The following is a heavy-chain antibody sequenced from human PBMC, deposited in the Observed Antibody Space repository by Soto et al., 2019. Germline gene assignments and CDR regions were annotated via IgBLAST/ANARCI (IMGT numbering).Heavy chain of an antibody. CDR3: ARELAPRPNDYFDY. CDR1: GFTFSDYY. J-gene: IGHJ4*02. CDR2: ISTSGTTI. D-gene: IGHD6-13*01. V-gene: IGHV3-11*01. Sequence: QVQLVESGGGLVKPGGSLRLSCAASGFTFSDYYMSWIRQAPGKGLEWVSYISTSGTTIYYADSVKGQFIISRDNAKNSLYLQRNRLRDEDTAVYYSARELAPRPNDYFDYWGQGTLVTVSS.